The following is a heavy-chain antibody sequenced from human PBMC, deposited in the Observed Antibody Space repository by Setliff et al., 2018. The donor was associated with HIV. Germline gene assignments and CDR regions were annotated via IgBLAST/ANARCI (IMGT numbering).Heavy chain of an antibody. CDR3: ARPTTGVGGGAAFDI. Sequence: SETLSLTCTVSGGSVSSRGYYWGWIRQPPGKGPEWIANILYGGNTYYNPSLKSRVTISVDTSKNHFSLKLNSVTAADTAVYFCARPTTGVGGGAAFDIWGQGTIVTISS. CDR1: GGSVSSRGYY. J-gene: IGHJ3*02. V-gene: IGHV4-39*02. D-gene: IGHD2-8*01. CDR2: ILYGGNT.